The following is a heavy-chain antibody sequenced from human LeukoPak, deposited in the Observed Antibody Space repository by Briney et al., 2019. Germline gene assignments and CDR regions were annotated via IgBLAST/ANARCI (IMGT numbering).Heavy chain of an antibody. Sequence: GGSLRLSCAASGFTFSDHYMDWVRQAPGKGLEWVGRTRNKANSYTTEYAASVKGRFTISIDDSKNSLYLQMNSLKTEDTAVYYCASTTGNYYDSSGYYQYYYYGMDVWGQGTTVTVSS. D-gene: IGHD3-22*01. CDR1: GFTFSDHY. CDR3: ASTTGNYYDSSGYYQYYYYGMDV. CDR2: TRNKANSYTT. J-gene: IGHJ6*02. V-gene: IGHV3-72*01.